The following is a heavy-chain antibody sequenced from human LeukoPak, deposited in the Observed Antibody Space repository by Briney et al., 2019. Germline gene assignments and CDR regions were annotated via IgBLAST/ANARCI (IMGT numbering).Heavy chain of an antibody. J-gene: IGHJ4*02. CDR2: IKQDGSEK. CDR3: VREEYSLFDY. Sequence: GGSLRLSCAASGFTFTVYSMTWVRQAPGKGLEWVANIKQDGSEKYYVDSVKGRFTISRDNAKNSLYLQMNSLRAEDTAVYYCVREEYSLFDYWGQGTLVTVSS. D-gene: IGHD5-18*01. CDR1: GFTFTVYS. V-gene: IGHV3-7*01.